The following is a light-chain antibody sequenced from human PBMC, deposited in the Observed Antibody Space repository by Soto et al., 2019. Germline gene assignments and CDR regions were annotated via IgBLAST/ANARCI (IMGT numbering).Light chain of an antibody. CDR2: GAS. CDR3: QQYGSSPL. V-gene: IGKV3-20*01. CDR1: QTVRNNY. J-gene: IGKJ5*01. Sequence: EIVMPQSQATLSVSPGERATLSCRASQTVRNNYLAWYQLKPGQAPRLLIYGASSRATGIPDRFSGSGSGTDFTLTISRLEPEDFAVYYCQQYGSSPLFGQGTRLAI.